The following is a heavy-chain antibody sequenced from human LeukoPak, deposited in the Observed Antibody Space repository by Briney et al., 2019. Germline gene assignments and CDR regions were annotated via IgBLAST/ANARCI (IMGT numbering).Heavy chain of an antibody. D-gene: IGHD5-18*01. V-gene: IGHV1-8*01. CDR2: MNPNSGNT. J-gene: IGHJ6*02. CDR3: ARGLYVDTAMVYYYYGMDV. Sequence: ASVKVSCKASGYTFTSCDINWVRQATGQGLEWMGWMNPNSGNTGYAQKFQGRVTMTRNTSISTAYMELSSLRSEDTAVYYCARGLYVDTAMVYYYYGMDVWGQGTTVTVSS. CDR1: GYTFTSCD.